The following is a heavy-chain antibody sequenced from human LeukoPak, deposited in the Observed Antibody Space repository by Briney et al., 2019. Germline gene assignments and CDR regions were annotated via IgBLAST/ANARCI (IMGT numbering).Heavy chain of an antibody. V-gene: IGHV3-48*03. CDR1: GFTFSGYE. CDR2: ISISGTNM. CDR3: ARGGGSAYHYNAFDI. Sequence: GGSLRLSCAASGFTFSGYEMNWVRQAPGKGLEWVSYISISGTNMLYADSVKGRFTISRDNSRTSLFLQMSSLRAEDTAVYYRARGGGSAYHYNAFDIWGLGTMVTVSS. J-gene: IGHJ3*02. D-gene: IGHD3-22*01.